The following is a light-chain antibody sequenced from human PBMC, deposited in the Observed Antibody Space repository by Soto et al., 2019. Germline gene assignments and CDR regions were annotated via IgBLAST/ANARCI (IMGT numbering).Light chain of an antibody. Sequence: EIVMTQSPATLSVSPGERATLSCRASQSVSSNLAWYQQKPGQAPRLLIYGASTRATGIPARFSGSGSGTEFTLTISSLQSEDFAVYSCQQYNNWPQYTFGQGTKLDIK. CDR3: QQYNNWPQYT. V-gene: IGKV3-15*01. CDR1: QSVSSN. J-gene: IGKJ2*01. CDR2: GAS.